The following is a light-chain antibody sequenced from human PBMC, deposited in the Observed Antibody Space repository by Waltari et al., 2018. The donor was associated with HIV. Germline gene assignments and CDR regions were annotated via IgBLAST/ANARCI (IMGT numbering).Light chain of an antibody. V-gene: IGKV1-27*01. CDR3: QNYDSAPVA. CDR2: AAS. J-gene: IGKJ5*01. CDR1: RDIKND. Sequence: DIQMSQAPSSLSASVGDRVTITCRASRDIKNDLAWYQQRPGEVPSLLIYAASTLRSGVPSRFRGSGSWTDFTLTINGLQPEDVASYYCQNYDSAPVAFGQGTRLEI.